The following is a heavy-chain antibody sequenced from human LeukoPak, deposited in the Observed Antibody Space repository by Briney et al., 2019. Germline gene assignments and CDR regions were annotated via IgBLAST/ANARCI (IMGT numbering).Heavy chain of an antibody. D-gene: IGHD2-2*01. V-gene: IGHV3-21*01. CDR3: ARERLVVVGDAYYYYGMDV. CDR2: ISSSSSYT. CDR1: GFTFSSYK. Sequence: GGSLRLSCSASGFTFSSYKMNWVRQAPGKGLEWVSSISSSSSYTYYADSMKGRFTVSRDNAKNSLFLQMNSLRAEDTAVYYCARERLVVVGDAYYYYGMDVWGQGTTVTVSS. J-gene: IGHJ6*02.